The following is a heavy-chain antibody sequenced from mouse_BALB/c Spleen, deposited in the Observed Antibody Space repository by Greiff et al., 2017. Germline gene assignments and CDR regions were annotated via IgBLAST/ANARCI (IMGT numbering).Heavy chain of an antibody. CDR2: IWAGGST. CDR1: GFSLTSYG. J-gene: IGHJ1*01. V-gene: IGHV2-9*02. CDR3: ARYDYDEYFDV. Sequence: VKLQESGPGLVAPSQSLSITCTVSGFSLTSYGVHWVRQPPGKGLEWLGVIWAGGSTNYNSALMSRLSISKDNSKSQVFLKMNSLQTDDTAMYYCARYDYDEYFDVWGAGTTVTVSS. D-gene: IGHD2-4*01.